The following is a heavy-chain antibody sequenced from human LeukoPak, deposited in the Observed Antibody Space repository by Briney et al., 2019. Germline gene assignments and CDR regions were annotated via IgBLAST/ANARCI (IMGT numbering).Heavy chain of an antibody. V-gene: IGHV3-74*01. CDR3: ARLKGS. CDR2: INTDGSST. Sequence: PGESLRFSCAASGFTFSNYWMHWVRQAPGKGLVWVSRINTDGSSTDYADSVKGRFTISRDNAKNTLYLQMNSLRAEDTAVYYCARLKGSWGQGTLVTVSS. CDR1: GFTFSNYW. J-gene: IGHJ5*02.